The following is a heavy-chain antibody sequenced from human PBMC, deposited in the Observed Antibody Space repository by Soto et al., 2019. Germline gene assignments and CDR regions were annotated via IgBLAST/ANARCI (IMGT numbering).Heavy chain of an antibody. Sequence: SSVKVSCKASGYTFTSYDINWVRHATGQGLEWMGWMNPNSGNTGYAQKFQGRVTMTRNTSISTAYMELSSLRSEDTAVYYCARATALGHYYYYYMDVWGKGTKVTVSS. CDR3: ARATALGHYYYYYMDV. V-gene: IGHV1-8*01. D-gene: IGHD3-16*01. CDR2: MNPNSGNT. J-gene: IGHJ6*03. CDR1: GYTFTSYD.